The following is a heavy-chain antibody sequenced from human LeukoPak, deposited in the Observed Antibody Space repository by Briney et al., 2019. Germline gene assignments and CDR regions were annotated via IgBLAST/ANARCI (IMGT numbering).Heavy chain of an antibody. CDR1: GYTLTELS. Sequence: ASVKVSCKVSGYTLTELSMHWVRQAPGKGLEWMGGFDPEDGETIYAQKFQGRVTMTGDTSTDAAYMELSSLRSDDTAVYYCARGDYSGYDPADAFDIWGQGTMVTVSS. CDR2: FDPEDGET. CDR3: ARGDYSGYDPADAFDI. J-gene: IGHJ3*02. D-gene: IGHD5-12*01. V-gene: IGHV1-24*01.